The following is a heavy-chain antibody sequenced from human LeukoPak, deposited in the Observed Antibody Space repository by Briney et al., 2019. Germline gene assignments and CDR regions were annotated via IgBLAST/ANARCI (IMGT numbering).Heavy chain of an antibody. CDR2: ISGSGGST. CDR1: GFTFSSYG. J-gene: IGHJ3*02. CDR3: ATYNWNYGDAFDI. Sequence: QPGGSLRLSCAASGFTFSSYGMHWVRQAPGKGLEWVSAISGSGGSTYYADSVKGRFTISRDNSKNTLYLQMNSLRAEDTAVYYCATYNWNYGDAFDIWGQGTMVTVSS. D-gene: IGHD1-7*01. V-gene: IGHV3-23*01.